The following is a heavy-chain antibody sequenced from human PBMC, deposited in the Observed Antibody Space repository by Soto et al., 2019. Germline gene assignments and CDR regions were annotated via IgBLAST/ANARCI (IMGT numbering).Heavy chain of an antibody. V-gene: IGHV4-30-4*01. D-gene: IGHD5-12*01. CDR3: ARLIERWLQLNGVFGRVNYFDY. Sequence: QVQLQESGPGLVKPSQTLSLTCTVSGGSISSGDYYWSWIRQPPGKGLEWIGYIYYSGSTYYNPSLKSRVTISVDTSKNQFSLKLSSVTAADTAVYYCARLIERWLQLNGVFGRVNYFDYWGQGTLVTVSS. J-gene: IGHJ4*02. CDR1: GGSISSGDYY. CDR2: IYYSGST.